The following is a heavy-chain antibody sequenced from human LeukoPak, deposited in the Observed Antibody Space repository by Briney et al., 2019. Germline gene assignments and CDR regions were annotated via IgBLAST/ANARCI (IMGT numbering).Heavy chain of an antibody. J-gene: IGHJ4*02. CDR1: GYTFTSYY. CDR2: INPSGGST. CDR3: ARAAWRGGIAAAGGDY. V-gene: IGHV1-46*01. D-gene: IGHD6-13*01. Sequence: ASVKVSCKASGYTFTSYYMHWVRQAPGQGLEWMGIINPSGGSTSYAQKFQGRVTMTRDMSTSTVYMELSSLRSEDTAVYYCARAAWRGGIAAAGGDYWGQGTLVTVSS.